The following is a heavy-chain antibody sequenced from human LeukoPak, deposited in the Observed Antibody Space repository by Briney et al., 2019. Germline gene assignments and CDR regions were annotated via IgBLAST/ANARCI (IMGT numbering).Heavy chain of an antibody. CDR3: ARGGEWRYYYDSSGYYPFDY. V-gene: IGHV4-59*01. D-gene: IGHD3-22*01. Sequence: PSETLSLTCTVSGGSISSYYRSWIRQPPGKGLEWISYIYYRGSTNYNPSLKSRVTISVDTSKNQFSLELSSVTAADTAVYYCARGGEWRYYYDSSGYYPFDYWGQGTLVTVSS. J-gene: IGHJ4*02. CDR2: IYYRGST. CDR1: GGSISSYY.